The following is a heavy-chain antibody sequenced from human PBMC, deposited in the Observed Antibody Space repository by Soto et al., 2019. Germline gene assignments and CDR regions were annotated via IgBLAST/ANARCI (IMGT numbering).Heavy chain of an antibody. Sequence: GGSLRLSCAASGFTFSSYAMSWVRQAPGKGLEWVSAISGSGGSTYYADSVKGRFTISRDNSKNTLYLKMNSLRAGDTAVYYCAKVGGVPAAMYSVYYGSGIGEYYFDYGGQGTLVTVSA. J-gene: IGHJ4*02. D-gene: IGHD3-10*01. CDR2: ISGSGGST. CDR1: GFTFSSYA. CDR3: AKVGGVPAAMYSVYYGSGIGEYYFDY. V-gene: IGHV3-23*01.